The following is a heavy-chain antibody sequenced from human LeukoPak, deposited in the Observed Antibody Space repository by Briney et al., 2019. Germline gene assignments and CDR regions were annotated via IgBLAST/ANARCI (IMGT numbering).Heavy chain of an antibody. Sequence: SETLSLTCTVSGGSISSGGYYWSWIRQHPGKGLEWIGYIYYSGSTYYNPSLKSRVTISVDTSKNQFSLKLSSVTAADTAVYYCGRGTTTVVPYYFDYWGQGTLVTVSS. CDR3: GRGTTTVVPYYFDY. J-gene: IGHJ4*02. CDR1: GGSISSGGYY. V-gene: IGHV4-31*03. D-gene: IGHD4-17*01. CDR2: IYYSGST.